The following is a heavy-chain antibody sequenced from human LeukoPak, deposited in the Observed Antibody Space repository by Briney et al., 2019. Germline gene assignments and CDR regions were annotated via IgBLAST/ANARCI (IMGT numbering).Heavy chain of an antibody. CDR1: GFTFSSYG. CDR3: ARTPSSEQQLSFDY. D-gene: IGHD6-13*01. CDR2: ISGSVVST. Sequence: GGSLSLSCAASGFTFSSYGMSWVRQAPGKGLEWLSAISGSVVSTYYADSVKGRFTISRDNAKNSLYLQMNSLRAEETAVYYCARTPSSEQQLSFDYWGQGTLVTVSS. V-gene: IGHV3-23*01. J-gene: IGHJ4*02.